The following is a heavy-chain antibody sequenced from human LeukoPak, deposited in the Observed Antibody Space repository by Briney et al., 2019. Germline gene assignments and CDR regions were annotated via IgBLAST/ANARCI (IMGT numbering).Heavy chain of an antibody. CDR1: GYTFTSYD. CDR2: MNPNSGNT. J-gene: IGHJ5*02. Sequence: VKXSCXASGYTFTSYDINWVRQATGQGREWMGWMNPNSGNTGYAQKFQGRVTMTRNTSISTAYMELSSLRSEDTAVYYCARGGDDAGYNWFDPWGQGTLVTVSS. V-gene: IGHV1-8*01. D-gene: IGHD2-21*01. CDR3: ARGGDDAGYNWFDP.